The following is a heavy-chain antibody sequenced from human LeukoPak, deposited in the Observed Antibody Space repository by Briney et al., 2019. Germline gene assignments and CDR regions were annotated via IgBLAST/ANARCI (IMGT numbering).Heavy chain of an antibody. CDR3: ATGVAAAGRGGY. J-gene: IGHJ4*02. CDR2: ISTSGSTK. Sequence: PGGSLRLSCAASGFSLSSYEVNWVRQAPGKGLEWVSYISTSGSTKYYGDSVKGRFTISRDNAENSLDLQMNSLRAEDTAVYYCATGVAAAGRGGYWGQGTLVTVSS. CDR1: GFSLSSYE. D-gene: IGHD6-13*01. V-gene: IGHV3-48*03.